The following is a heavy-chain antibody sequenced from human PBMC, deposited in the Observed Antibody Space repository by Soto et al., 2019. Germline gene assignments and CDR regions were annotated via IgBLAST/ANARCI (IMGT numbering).Heavy chain of an antibody. CDR3: ARDYYGSGSYWYYYYGMDV. V-gene: IGHV4-39*01. CDR2: IYYSGST. CDR1: GGSIGSSSYY. D-gene: IGHD3-10*01. Sequence: PSETLSFTCTVSGGSIGSSSYYWGWIRQPPGKGLEWIGSIYYSGSTYYNPSLKSRVTISVDTSKNQFSLKLSSVTAADTAVYYCARDYYGSGSYWYYYYGMDVWGQGTTVTVSS. J-gene: IGHJ6*02.